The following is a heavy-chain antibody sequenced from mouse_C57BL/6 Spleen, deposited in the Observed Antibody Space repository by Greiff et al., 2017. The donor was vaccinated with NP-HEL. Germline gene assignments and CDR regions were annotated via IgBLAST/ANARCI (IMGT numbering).Heavy chain of an antibody. V-gene: IGHV5-6*01. D-gene: IGHD4-1*01. Sequence: EVQRVESGGDLVKPGGSLKLSCAASGFTFSSYGMSWVRQTPDKRLEWVATISSGGSYTYYPDSVKGRFTISRDNAKNTLYLQMSSLKSEDTAMYYCARQGLGQFAYWGQGTLVTVSA. CDR1: GFTFSSYG. CDR2: ISSGGSYT. J-gene: IGHJ3*01. CDR3: ARQGLGQFAY.